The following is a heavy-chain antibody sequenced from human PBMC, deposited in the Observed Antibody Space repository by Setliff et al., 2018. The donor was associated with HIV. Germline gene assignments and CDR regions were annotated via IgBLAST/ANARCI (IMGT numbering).Heavy chain of an antibody. J-gene: IGHJ6*03. D-gene: IGHD1-1*01. Sequence: GGSLRLSCAASGFSFSNAWMDWVRQAPGKGLEWVGRGYTKTDGGTTDYAAPVKGRFTISRDDSKNTLYLQVNSLKTEDTAVYYCAKVNWSYYYYYIDFWGKGTTVTVSS. CDR1: GFSFSNAW. CDR2: GYTKTDGGTT. V-gene: IGHV3-15*07. CDR3: AKVNWSYYYYYIDF.